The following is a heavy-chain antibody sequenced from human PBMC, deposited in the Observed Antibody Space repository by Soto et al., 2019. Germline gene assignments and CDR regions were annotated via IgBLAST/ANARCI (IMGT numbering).Heavy chain of an antibody. CDR1: GFTVSSNY. Sequence: GGSLRLSCAASGFTVSSNYMSWVRQAPGKGLEWVSVIYSGGSTYYADSVKGRFTISRDNSKNTLYLQMNSLRAEDTAVYYCARATYYYDSSGAYDAFDIWGQGTMVTVSS. CDR3: ARATYYYDSSGAYDAFDI. D-gene: IGHD3-22*01. CDR2: IYSGGST. J-gene: IGHJ3*02. V-gene: IGHV3-53*01.